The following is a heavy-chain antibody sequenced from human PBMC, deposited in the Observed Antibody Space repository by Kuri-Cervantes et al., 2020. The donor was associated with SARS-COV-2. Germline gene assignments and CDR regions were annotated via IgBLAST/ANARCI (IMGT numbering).Heavy chain of an antibody. Sequence: GGSLRLSCAASGFTFSSYAVSWVRQAPGKGLEWVSAISGSGGSTYYADSVKGRFTISRDNSKNTLYLQMNSLRAEDTAVYYCARAQRGLMVALDYWGQGTLVTVSS. J-gene: IGHJ4*02. CDR3: ARAQRGLMVALDY. CDR1: GFTFSSYA. CDR2: ISGSGGST. D-gene: IGHD5-12*01. V-gene: IGHV3-23*01.